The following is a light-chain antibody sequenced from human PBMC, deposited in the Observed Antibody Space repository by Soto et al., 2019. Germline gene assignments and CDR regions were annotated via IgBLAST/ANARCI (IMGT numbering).Light chain of an antibody. CDR3: QQYGSSPRS. CDR1: QSVSSTY. J-gene: IGKJ1*01. V-gene: IGKV3-20*01. CDR2: GAS. Sequence: EIVLTQSPSTLSLSPGERATLSCRASQSVSSTYLAWYQHKLGQAPRLLIYGASSKASGIPDRFSGSGSGTDFTLTISRLEPEDFAVYYCQQYGSSPRSFGQGTKV.